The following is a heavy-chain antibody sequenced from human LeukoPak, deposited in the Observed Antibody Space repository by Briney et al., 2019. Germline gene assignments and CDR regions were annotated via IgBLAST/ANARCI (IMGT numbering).Heavy chain of an antibody. D-gene: IGHD3-9*01. CDR3: AAGRYFDLVDY. CDR2: MVVGSGNT. J-gene: IGHJ4*02. V-gene: IGHV1-58*02. Sequence: SVKVSFKASGFTFSSSAMQWVRQARGQRLEWMGWMVVGSGNTNYAQKFQESVTITRDMSKSTAYMELSSLRSEDTAVYYCAAGRYFDLVDYWGQGTLVTVSS. CDR1: GFTFSSSA.